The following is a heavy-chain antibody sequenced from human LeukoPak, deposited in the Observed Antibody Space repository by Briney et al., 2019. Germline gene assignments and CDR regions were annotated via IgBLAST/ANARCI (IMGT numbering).Heavy chain of an antibody. J-gene: IGHJ4*02. Sequence: RGSLRLSCAASGFTFNNYTMSWVRQAPGKGLEWVSTISRSGGSTYYADSVKGRFTISRDNSKNMLYLQMNSLRAEDTAVYYCAKDQDWPTAMITNWGQGTLVTVSS. CDR2: ISRSGGST. D-gene: IGHD5-18*01. V-gene: IGHV3-23*01. CDR1: GFTFNNYT. CDR3: AKDQDWPTAMITN.